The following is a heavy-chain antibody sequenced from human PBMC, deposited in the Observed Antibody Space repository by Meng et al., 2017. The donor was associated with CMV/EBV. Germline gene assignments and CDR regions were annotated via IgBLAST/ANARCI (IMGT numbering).Heavy chain of an antibody. V-gene: IGHV1-69*02. CDR3: ARGSYSNYGGIVRNYFDY. CDR2: IIPILGIA. J-gene: IGHJ4*02. D-gene: IGHD4-11*01. CDR1: GGTFSSYT. Sequence: SVKVSCKASGGTFSSYTISWVRQAPGQGLEWMGRIIPILGIANYAQKFQGRVTITADKSTSTAYMELSSLRSEDTAVYYCARGSYSNYGGIVRNYFDYWGQGTLVTVSS.